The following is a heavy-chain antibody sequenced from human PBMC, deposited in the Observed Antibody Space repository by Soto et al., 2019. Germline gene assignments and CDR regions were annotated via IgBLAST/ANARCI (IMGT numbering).Heavy chain of an antibody. Sequence: GGSLRLSCAASGFTFSAYAMSWVRQAPGKGLEWVSGLVGSGDPIFYAASVRGRFTVSRDNSKNTLFLQMNSLRAEDTAVYYCARVPDLDYCSRTSCLYYFDYWGQGALVTVSS. J-gene: IGHJ4*02. D-gene: IGHD2-2*01. CDR1: GFTFSAYA. CDR3: ARVPDLDYCSRTSCLYYFDY. V-gene: IGHV3-23*01. CDR2: LVGSGDPI.